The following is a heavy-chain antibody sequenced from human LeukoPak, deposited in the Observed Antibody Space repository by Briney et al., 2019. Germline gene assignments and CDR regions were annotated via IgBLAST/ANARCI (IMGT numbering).Heavy chain of an antibody. CDR3: AKARYYDSSGPFDY. CDR1: GFTFSDSY. J-gene: IGHJ4*02. D-gene: IGHD3-22*01. CDR2: ISGSATNT. V-gene: IGHV3-23*01. Sequence: GGSLRLSCAASGFTFSDSYMTWIRQAPGKGLEWVSSISGSATNTYYADSVKGRFTISRDESKNTLDLQMISLRAEDTAVYYCAKARYYDSSGPFDYWGQGTLVTVSS.